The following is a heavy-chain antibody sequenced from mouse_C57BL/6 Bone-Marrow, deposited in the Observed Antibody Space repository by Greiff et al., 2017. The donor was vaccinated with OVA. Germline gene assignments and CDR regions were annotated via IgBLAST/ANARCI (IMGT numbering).Heavy chain of an antibody. CDR2: IDPSDSET. CDR1: GYTFTSYW. CDR3: ARLYYWYFDV. J-gene: IGHJ1*03. V-gene: IGHV1-52*01. Sequence: QVQLQQPGAELVRPGSSVKLSCKASGYTFTSYWMHWVKQRPIQGLEWIGNIDPSDSETHYNQKFKDKATLTVDKYSSTAYMQLSSLTSEDSAVYYCARLYYWYFDVWGTGTTVTVSS.